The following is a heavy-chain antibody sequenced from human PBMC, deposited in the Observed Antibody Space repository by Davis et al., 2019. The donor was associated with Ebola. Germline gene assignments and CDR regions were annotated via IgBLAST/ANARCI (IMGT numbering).Heavy chain of an antibody. CDR2: IRSKAYGGTT. V-gene: IGHV3-49*04. Sequence: GGSLKISCTASGFTFGDYAMSWVRQAPGKGLEWVGFIRSKAYGGTTEYAASVKGRFTISRDDSKSIAYLQMNSLKTEDTAVYYCTRAPIYCSGGSCPAGYWGQGTLVTVSS. CDR3: TRAPIYCSGGSCPAGY. J-gene: IGHJ4*02. D-gene: IGHD2-15*01. CDR1: GFTFGDYA.